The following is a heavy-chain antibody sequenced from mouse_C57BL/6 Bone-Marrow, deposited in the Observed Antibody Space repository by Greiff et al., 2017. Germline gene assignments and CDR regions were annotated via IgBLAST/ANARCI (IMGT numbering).Heavy chain of an antibody. CDR2: INPSTGGT. V-gene: IGHV1-42*01. CDR3: ARPDY. CDR1: GYSFTGYY. J-gene: IGHJ2*01. Sequence: EVKLMESGPELVKPGASVKISCKASGYSFTGYYMNWVKQSPEKSLEWIGEINPSTGGTTYNQKFKAKATLTVDKSSSTAYMQLKSLTSEDSAVYYCARPDYWGQGTTLTVSS.